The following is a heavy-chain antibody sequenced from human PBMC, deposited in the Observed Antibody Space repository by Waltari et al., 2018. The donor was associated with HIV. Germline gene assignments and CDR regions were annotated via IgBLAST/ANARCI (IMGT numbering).Heavy chain of an antibody. Sequence: QVQLVQSGAEVKKPGSSVKVSCKASGGTFSSSAISWVRQPPGHGLEWMGGIIPIFGTANYAQKFQGRVTITADESTSTAYMELSSLRSEDTAVYYCARSSAAAGTNWFDPWGQGTLVTVSS. CDR3: ARSSAAAGTNWFDP. CDR2: IIPIFGTA. D-gene: IGHD6-13*01. J-gene: IGHJ5*02. V-gene: IGHV1-69*12. CDR1: GGTFSSSA.